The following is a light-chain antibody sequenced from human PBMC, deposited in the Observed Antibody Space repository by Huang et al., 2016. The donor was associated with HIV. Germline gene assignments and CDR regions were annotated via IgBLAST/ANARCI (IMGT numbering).Light chain of an antibody. V-gene: IGKV1-5*03. Sequence: DIQMTQSPSTLSASVGDRVTITCRASQSLSTWLAWYQQKPGKAPNLLIYKTSDLDSGVPSRFNGSGSGTEFTLTISSLQPDDSATYYCQQYNSYPITFGGGTKVEIK. J-gene: IGKJ4*01. CDR2: KTS. CDR3: QQYNSYPIT. CDR1: QSLSTW.